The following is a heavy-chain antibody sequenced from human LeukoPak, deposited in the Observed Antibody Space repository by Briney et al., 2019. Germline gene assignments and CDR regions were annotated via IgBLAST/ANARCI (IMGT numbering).Heavy chain of an antibody. CDR2: IYYSGST. CDR1: GGSISSYY. D-gene: IGHD3-16*01. J-gene: IGHJ4*02. V-gene: IGHV4-59*01. Sequence: SETLSLACTVSGGSISSYYWSWIRQPPGKGLEWIGYIYYSGSTNYNPSLKSRVTISVDTSKNQFSLKLSSVTAADTAVYYCAREVWGSIDYWGQGTLVTVSS. CDR3: AREVWGSIDY.